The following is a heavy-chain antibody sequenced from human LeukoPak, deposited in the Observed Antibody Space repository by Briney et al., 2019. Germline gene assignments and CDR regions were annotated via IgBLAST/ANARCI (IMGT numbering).Heavy chain of an antibody. CDR3: AIKRGGLFDY. J-gene: IGHJ4*02. V-gene: IGHV4-31*03. Sequence: SETLSLTCTVSGGSISSGGYYWSWIRQHPGKGLEWIGYIYYSGSTYYNPSLKSRVTISVDTSKNQFSLKLSSVTAADTAVYYCAIKRGGLFDYWGQGTLVTVSS. CDR1: GGSISSGGYY. D-gene: IGHD3-16*01. CDR2: IYYSGST.